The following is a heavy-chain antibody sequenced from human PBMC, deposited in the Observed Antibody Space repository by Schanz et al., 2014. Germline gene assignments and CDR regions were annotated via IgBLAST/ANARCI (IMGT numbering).Heavy chain of an antibody. Sequence: VQLVESGGGVVQPGRSLRLSCSASGFTFSIYAMHWVRQAPGKGLEYVSAISHDGYSTYYADSVKGRFTISRDNSKNTLYLQMSSLTTEDTAVYYCAKGRFGELSAFDIWGQGTMVTVSS. CDR1: GFTFSIYA. CDR2: ISHDGYST. J-gene: IGHJ3*02. V-gene: IGHV3-64D*06. D-gene: IGHD3-10*01. CDR3: AKGRFGELSAFDI.